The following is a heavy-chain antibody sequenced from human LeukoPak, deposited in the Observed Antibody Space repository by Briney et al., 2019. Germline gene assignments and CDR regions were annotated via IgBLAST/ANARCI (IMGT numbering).Heavy chain of an antibody. Sequence: AGGSLRLSCAVSGFIVTSNYMSWVRLAPGKGLEWVSTIYSGGTTFYTDSGRGRFTISRDNSKNTLYLQMSSLRAEDAAIYYCARVVYYYASVSYNYYMDVWGKGTTVTISS. CDR3: ARVVYYYASVSYNYYMDV. V-gene: IGHV3-53*01. CDR1: GFIVTSNY. CDR2: IYSGGTT. J-gene: IGHJ6*03. D-gene: IGHD3-10*01.